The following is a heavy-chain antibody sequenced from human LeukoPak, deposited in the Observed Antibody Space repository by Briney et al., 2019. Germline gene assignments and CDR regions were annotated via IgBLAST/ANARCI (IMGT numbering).Heavy chain of an antibody. V-gene: IGHV1-2*02. CDR1: AYTFTDYY. CDR2: INPNNGDT. CDR3: ARRGYSSGSFDY. Sequence: ASVTVSCKASAYTFTDYYIYWLRQAPGQGLEWMGWINPNNGDTKYAQKFQGRVTMTRDTSISTAYMELSRLRSDDTAVYYCARRGYSSGSFDYWGQGTLVTVSS. J-gene: IGHJ4*02. D-gene: IGHD6-19*01.